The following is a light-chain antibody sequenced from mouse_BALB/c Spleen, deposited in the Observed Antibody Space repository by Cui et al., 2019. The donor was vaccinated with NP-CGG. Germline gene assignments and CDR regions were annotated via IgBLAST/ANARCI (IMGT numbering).Light chain of an antibody. CDR2: GTN. Sequence: QDVVTQESARTTSPGETVTLTCSSSTGSVTTSNYANWVQEKPDHLFTGLIGGTNNRAPGVPARFSGSLIGDKAALTITGAQTEDETIYFCALWYSNHWVFGGGTKLTVL. CDR3: ALWYSNHWV. J-gene: IGLJ1*01. V-gene: IGLV1*01. CDR1: TGSVTTSNY.